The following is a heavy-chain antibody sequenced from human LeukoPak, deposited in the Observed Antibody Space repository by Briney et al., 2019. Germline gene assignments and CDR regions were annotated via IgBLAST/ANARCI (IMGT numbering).Heavy chain of an antibody. Sequence: PSETLSLTCTVSGGSISSSSYYWGWIRQPPGKGLEWIGSIYYSGSTYYNPSLKSRVTISVDTSKNQFSLKLSSVTAADTAVYYCASQRAGGTTAYYYYYYYMDVWGKGTTVTISS. CDR3: ASQRAGGTTAYYYYYYYMDV. D-gene: IGHD1-1*01. V-gene: IGHV4-39*01. J-gene: IGHJ6*03. CDR1: GGSISSSSYY. CDR2: IYYSGST.